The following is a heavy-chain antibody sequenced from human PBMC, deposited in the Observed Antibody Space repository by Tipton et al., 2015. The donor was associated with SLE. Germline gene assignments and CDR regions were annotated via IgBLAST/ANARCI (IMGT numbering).Heavy chain of an antibody. D-gene: IGHD3-22*01. V-gene: IGHV3-9*01. J-gene: IGHJ3*02. CDR3: AKDVTSSGSCGAFGI. CDR2: ISWNSGSI. CDR1: GFTFDDYA. Sequence: SLRLSCAASGFTFDDYAMHWVRQAPGKGLEWVSGISWNSGSIGYADSVKGRFTISRDNAKNSLYLQMNSLRAEDTALYYCAKDVTSSGSCGAFGIWGQGTMVTVSS.